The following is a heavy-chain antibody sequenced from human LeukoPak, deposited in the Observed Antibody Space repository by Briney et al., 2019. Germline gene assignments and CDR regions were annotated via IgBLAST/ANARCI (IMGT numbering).Heavy chain of an antibody. V-gene: IGHV4-39*01. CDR2: IYCSGST. J-gene: IGHJ4*02. CDR1: GGSISSSSYY. Sequence: SETLSLTCTVSGGSISSSSYYWGWIRQPPGKGLEWIGSIYCSGSTYYNPSLKSRVTISVDTSKNQFSLKLSSVTAADTAVYYCARRILGDYVIDYWGQGTLVTVSS. D-gene: IGHD4-17*01. CDR3: ARRILGDYVIDY.